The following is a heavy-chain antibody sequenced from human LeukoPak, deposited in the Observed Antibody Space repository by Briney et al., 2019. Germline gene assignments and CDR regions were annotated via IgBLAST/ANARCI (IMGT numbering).Heavy chain of an antibody. CDR3: ARVSYCSSTSCFDY. V-gene: IGHV1-2*06. Sequence: ASVKVSCKASGYTFTGYYMHWVRQAPGQGLEWMGRINPNSGGTNYAQKFQGRVTMIRDTSISTAYMELSRLRSDDTAVYYCARVSYCSSTSCFDYWGQGTLVTVSS. D-gene: IGHD2-2*01. CDR2: INPNSGGT. CDR1: GYTFTGYY. J-gene: IGHJ4*02.